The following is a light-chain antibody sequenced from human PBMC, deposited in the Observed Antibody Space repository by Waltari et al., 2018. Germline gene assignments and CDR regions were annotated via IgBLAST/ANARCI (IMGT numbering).Light chain of an antibody. CDR3: AAWDDSLSGPWV. Sequence: QSVLTQPPSASGTPGQRVTISCSGSSSNIGSNYVYWYQQLPGTAPNLLIHGNNPGPSGAPYTFSGSKSDTSDSLAISGVRSEDEADYYCAAWDDSLSGPWVFGGGTKLTVL. CDR1: SSNIGSNY. V-gene: IGLV1-47*01. J-gene: IGLJ3*02. CDR2: GNN.